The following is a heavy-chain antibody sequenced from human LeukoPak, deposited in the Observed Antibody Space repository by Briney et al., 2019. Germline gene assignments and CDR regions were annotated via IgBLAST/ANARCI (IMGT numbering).Heavy chain of an antibody. V-gene: IGHV3-53*01. CDR1: GFTVSSNY. CDR2: IYSGGST. Sequence: PGGSLRLSCAASGFTVSSNYMTWVRQAPGKGLEWVSVIYSGGSTYYADSVKGRFTISRDNSKNTLYLQMNSLRAEDTAVYYCARGLFDGSLYYVDYWGQGTLVTVSS. CDR3: ARGLFDGSLYYVDY. D-gene: IGHD3-9*01. J-gene: IGHJ4*02.